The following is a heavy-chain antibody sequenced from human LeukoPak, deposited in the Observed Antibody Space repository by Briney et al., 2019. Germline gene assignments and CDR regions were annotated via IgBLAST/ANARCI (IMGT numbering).Heavy chain of an antibody. CDR3: ARVRGIHYYFDY. Sequence: ASVKVSCKASGYTFIGYYIHWVRQASGQGLEWMGRINPNSGGTNYAQKFQGRVTMTRDTSISTAYMELSRLRSDDTAVYYCARVRGIHYYFDYWGQGTLVTVSS. CDR1: GYTFIGYY. V-gene: IGHV1-2*06. CDR2: INPNSGGT. J-gene: IGHJ4*02.